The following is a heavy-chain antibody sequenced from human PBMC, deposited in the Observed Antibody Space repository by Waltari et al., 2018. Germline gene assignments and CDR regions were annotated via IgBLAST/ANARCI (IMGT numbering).Heavy chain of an antibody. Sequence: QVQLQESGPGLVKPSQTLSLTCTVSGGSISSGSYYWSWIRQPAGKGLEWSGRIYTSGSTNYNPSLKSRVTISVDTSKNQFSLKLSSVTAADTAVYYCARGVQQLVPSYFDYWGQGTLVTVSS. J-gene: IGHJ4*02. CDR1: GGSISSGSYY. CDR2: IYTSGST. V-gene: IGHV4-61*02. CDR3: ARGVQQLVPSYFDY. D-gene: IGHD6-6*01.